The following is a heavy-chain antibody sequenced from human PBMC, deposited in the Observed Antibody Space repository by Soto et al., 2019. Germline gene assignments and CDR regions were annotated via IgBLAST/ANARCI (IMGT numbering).Heavy chain of an antibody. J-gene: IGHJ4*02. Sequence: QVQLQESGPGLVKPSQTLSLTCTVSGGSISSGGYYWSWIRQHPGKGLEWSGYIYYSGGTYYNPSLKVRVTISVDTSKIPFSLKLSSLSAADTAVYYCARGDITVAKPIYDYWGQGTLVAVSS. V-gene: IGHV4-31*03. CDR1: GGSISSGGYY. CDR3: ARGDITVAKPIYDY. D-gene: IGHD4-17*01. CDR2: IYYSGGT.